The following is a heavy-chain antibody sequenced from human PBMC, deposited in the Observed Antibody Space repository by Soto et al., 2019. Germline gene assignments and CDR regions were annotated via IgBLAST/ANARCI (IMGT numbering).Heavy chain of an antibody. CDR3: ARVSLVVPSGGRSFDY. CDR2: IKNKANSYTT. V-gene: IGHV3-72*01. D-gene: IGHD2-15*01. CDR1: GFTFSAHY. Sequence: EVQLVESGGGLVQPGGSLRLSCAASGFTFSAHYMDWVRQAPGKGLECVGRIKNKANSYTTEYAASVEGRSTNSREDSQISLYLQMSSLKPGDTAVYYCARVSLVVPSGGRSFDYWGQGSQVAVSS. J-gene: IGHJ4*02.